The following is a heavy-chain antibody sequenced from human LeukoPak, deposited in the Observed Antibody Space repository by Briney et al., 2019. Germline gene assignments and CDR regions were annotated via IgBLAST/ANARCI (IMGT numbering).Heavy chain of an antibody. CDR1: VFTFTTYY. CDR2: INQDGGTK. Sequence: GGSLRLSCAACVFTFTTYYMSWVRQAPGKGLEWVANINQDGGTKYYVDSVKGRFTISRDNAINSVFLQMNSLRAEDTAVYYCARENWTNDFWGQGTLVTVSS. CDR3: ARENWTNDF. V-gene: IGHV3-7*01. D-gene: IGHD1/OR15-1a*01. J-gene: IGHJ4*02.